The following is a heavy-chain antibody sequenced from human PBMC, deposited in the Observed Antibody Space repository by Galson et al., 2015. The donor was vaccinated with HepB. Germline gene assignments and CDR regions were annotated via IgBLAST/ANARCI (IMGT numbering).Heavy chain of an antibody. CDR3: AKQRRGGSGRGGGFDY. CDR1: GFTFSSYG. CDR2: ISYDGSNK. D-gene: IGHD6-19*01. Sequence: SLRLSCAASGFTFSSYGMHWVRQAPGKGLEWVAVISYDGSNKYYADSVKGRFTISRDNSKNTLYLQMNSLRAEDTAVYYCAKQRRGGSGRGGGFDYRGQGTLVTVSS. V-gene: IGHV3-30*18. J-gene: IGHJ4*02.